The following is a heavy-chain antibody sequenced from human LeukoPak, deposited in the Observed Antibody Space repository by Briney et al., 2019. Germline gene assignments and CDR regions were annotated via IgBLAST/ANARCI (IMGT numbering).Heavy chain of an antibody. D-gene: IGHD3-3*01. CDR3: ARIGSGYYTWWFDP. CDR1: GGSISSSSYY. CDR2: IYYRGST. J-gene: IGHJ5*02. Sequence: SETLSLTCTVSGGSISSSSYYWGWLRQPPGKGLEWIGSIYYRGSTYYNPSLRSRITLSLDTSKSQFSLNLSSVTAADTAVYYCARIGSGYYTWWFDPWGQGTLVTVSS. V-gene: IGHV4-39*07.